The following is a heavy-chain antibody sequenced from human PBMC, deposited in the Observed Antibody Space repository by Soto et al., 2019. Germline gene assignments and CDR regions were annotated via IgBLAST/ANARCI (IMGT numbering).Heavy chain of an antibody. D-gene: IGHD6-19*01. Sequence: QVQLQQWGAGLLKPSETLSLTCAVYGGSFSGYYWSWIRQPPGKGLEWIGEINHSGSTNYNPSLKSRVTISVDTSKNQFSLKLSSVTAADTAVYYCARGSSGWYRDYYYYGMDVWGQGTTVTVSS. CDR1: GGSFSGYY. CDR2: INHSGST. CDR3: ARGSSGWYRDYYYYGMDV. V-gene: IGHV4-34*01. J-gene: IGHJ6*02.